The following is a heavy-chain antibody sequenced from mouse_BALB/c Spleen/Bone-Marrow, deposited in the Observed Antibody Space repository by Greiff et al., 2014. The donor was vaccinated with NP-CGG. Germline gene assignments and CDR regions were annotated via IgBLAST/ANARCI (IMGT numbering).Heavy chain of an antibody. CDR2: INPSNGGT. D-gene: IGHD1-1*01. CDR1: GYTFTSYY. Sequence: VQLQQSGAELVKPGASVKLSCKASGYTFTSYYMYWVKQRPGQGLEWIGEINPSNGGTNFSEKFKSKATLTVDKSSNTAYVQLSSLTSEDSAVYHCTRSNYGYWFFDVWGAGTTVTVSS. V-gene: IGHV1S81*02. CDR3: TRSNYGYWFFDV. J-gene: IGHJ1*01.